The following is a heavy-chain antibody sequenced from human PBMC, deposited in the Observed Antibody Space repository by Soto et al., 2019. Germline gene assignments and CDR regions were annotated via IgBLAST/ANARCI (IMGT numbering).Heavy chain of an antibody. CDR3: AAGYTTGPDAFDI. CDR2: IFPGDSDT. CDR1: GYNFANYW. V-gene: IGHV5-51*01. J-gene: IGHJ3*02. Sequence: GESLKISCNGSGYNFANYWIGWVRQMPWKGLEWMGTIFPGDSDTKNSPSLQGQITMSVDKSDSSAYLQWRSLKASDTAMYYCAAGYTTGPDAFDIWGQGTMVTVSS. D-gene: IGHD6-13*01.